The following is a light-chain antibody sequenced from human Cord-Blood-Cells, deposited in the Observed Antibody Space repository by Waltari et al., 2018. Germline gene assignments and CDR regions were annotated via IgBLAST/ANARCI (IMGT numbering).Light chain of an antibody. V-gene: IGKV3-20*01. J-gene: IGKJ5*01. CDR2: GAS. CDR1: QSVSSSY. Sequence: EIVLTQSPGTLSLSPGERATLSCRASQSVSSSYLAWYQQKPGQAPRLLIYGASIRATGIPDRFSGSGSETYFTLTISRLEPEDFAVYYCQQYGSSPPVTFGQGTRLEIK. CDR3: QQYGSSPPVT.